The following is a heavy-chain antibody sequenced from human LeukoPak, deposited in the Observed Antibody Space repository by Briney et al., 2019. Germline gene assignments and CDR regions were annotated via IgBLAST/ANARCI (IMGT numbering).Heavy chain of an antibody. CDR3: ARSTMIVVRGAFDI. CDR1: GFTFSSYG. D-gene: IGHD3-22*01. J-gene: IGHJ3*02. V-gene: IGHV3-48*02. Sequence: PGGSLRLSCAASGFTFSSYGMHWVRQAPGKGLEWVSYISSSSSTIYYADSVKGRFTISRDNAKNSLYLQMNSLRDEDTAVYYCARSTMIVVRGAFDIWGQGTMVTVSS. CDR2: ISSSSSTI.